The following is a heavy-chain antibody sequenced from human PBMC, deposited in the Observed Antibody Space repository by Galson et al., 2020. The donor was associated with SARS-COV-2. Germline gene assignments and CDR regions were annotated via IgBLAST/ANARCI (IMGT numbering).Heavy chain of an antibody. V-gene: IGHV2-5*02. J-gene: IGHJ5*02. CDR2: IYWDDDK. CDR1: GFSLSTSGVG. D-gene: IGHD2-8*01. CDR3: AHRRGCTNGVCYPGWFDP. Sequence: VSGPTLVKPTQTLTLTCTFSGFSLSTSGVGVGWIRQPPGKALEWLALIYWDDDKRYSPSLKSRLTITKDTSKNQVVLTMTNMDPVDTATYYCAHRRGCTNGVCYPGWFDPWGQGTLVTVSS.